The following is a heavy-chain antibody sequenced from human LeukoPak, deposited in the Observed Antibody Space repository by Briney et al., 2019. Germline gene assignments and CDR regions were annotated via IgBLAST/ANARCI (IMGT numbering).Heavy chain of an antibody. CDR3: ARGRGHYGMDV. CDR1: GYTFTSYG. J-gene: IGHJ6*02. CDR2: SSAGNGDT. V-gene: IGHV1-3*02. Sequence: VASVKVSCKASGYTFTSYGISWVRQAPGQRLEWMGWSSAGNGDTKYSQEFQGRVTITRDTSASTAYMELSSLRSEDMAVYYCARGRGHYGMDVWGQGTTVTVSS.